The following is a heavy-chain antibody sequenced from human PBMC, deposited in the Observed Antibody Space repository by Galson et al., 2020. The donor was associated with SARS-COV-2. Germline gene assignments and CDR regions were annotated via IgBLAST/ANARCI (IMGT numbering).Heavy chain of an antibody. V-gene: IGHV3-21*01. J-gene: IGHJ3*02. CDR2: ISSSSSYI. CDR3: ARDRAGGNYDVWSGYPAPDAFDI. Sequence: GESLKISCAASGFTFSSYSMNWVRQAPGKGLEWVSSISSSSSYIYYADSVKGRFTISRDNAKNSLYLQMNSLRAEDTAVYYCARDRAGGNYDVWSGYPAPDAFDIWGQGTMVTVSS. D-gene: IGHD3-3*01. CDR1: GFTFSSYS.